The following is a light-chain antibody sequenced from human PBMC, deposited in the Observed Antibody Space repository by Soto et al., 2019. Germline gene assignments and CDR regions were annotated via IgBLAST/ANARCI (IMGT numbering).Light chain of an antibody. Sequence: DIAMTQSPATLTVSPGARATLSCRASQSVSSNLAWYQQKPGQAPRLLIYDASSRATGVTARFGGSGSGTEFTLTISSLQSEDFALYYCLQYNSWLPVITSC. V-gene: IGKV3-15*01. CDR3: LQYNSWLPVIT. CDR2: DAS. J-gene: IGKJ5*01. CDR1: QSVSSN.